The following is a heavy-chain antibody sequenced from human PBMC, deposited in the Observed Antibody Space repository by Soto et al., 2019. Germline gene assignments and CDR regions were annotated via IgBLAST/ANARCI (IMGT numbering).Heavy chain of an antibody. CDR2: ISSSGSTI. V-gene: IGHV3-48*03. CDR1: GFTFSSYE. J-gene: IGHJ3*02. D-gene: IGHD3-10*01. Sequence: GGSLRLSCAASGFTFSSYEMNWVRQAPGRGLEWVSYISSSGSTIYYADSVKGRFTISRDNAKNSLYLQMNSLRAEDTAVYYCATLWFGEFTGPSDAFDIWGQGTMVTVSS. CDR3: ATLWFGEFTGPSDAFDI.